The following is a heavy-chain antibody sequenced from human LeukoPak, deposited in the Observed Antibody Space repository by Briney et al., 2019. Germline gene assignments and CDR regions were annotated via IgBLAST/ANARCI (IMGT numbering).Heavy chain of an antibody. CDR3: ARFTGVPAGTYYYHYIDI. J-gene: IGHJ6*03. V-gene: IGHV4-59*01. CDR1: GDSISTYY. D-gene: IGHD2-2*01. CDR2: IYYSVTS. Sequence: SETLSLTCTVSGDSISTYYWSWIRQPPGKGLEWIGYIYYSVTSDYNPSLKSRVSMSVDMSTNQFSLRLSSVTAADTAAYCCARFTGVPAGTYYYHYIDIWGKGTTVTVSS.